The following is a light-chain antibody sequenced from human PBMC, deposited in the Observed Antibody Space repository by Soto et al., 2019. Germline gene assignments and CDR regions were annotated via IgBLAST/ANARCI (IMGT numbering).Light chain of an antibody. CDR1: SSDVGGYNY. V-gene: IGLV2-14*03. Sequence: QSVLTQPASVSGSPGQSITISCTGTSSDVGGYNYVSWYQHHPGKAPKLMIFDVSNRPSGVSNRFSGSKSGNTASLTISGLQAEDEADYYCSSYTASRTYVFGTGTKVTV. CDR3: SSYTASRTYV. CDR2: DVS. J-gene: IGLJ1*01.